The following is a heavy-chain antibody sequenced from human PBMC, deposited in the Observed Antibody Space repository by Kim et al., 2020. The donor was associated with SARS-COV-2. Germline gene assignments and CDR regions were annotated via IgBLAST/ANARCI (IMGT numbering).Heavy chain of an antibody. D-gene: IGHD3-16*02. Sequence: GGSLRLSCAASEFTFSEYTMTWVRQAPGKGLEWVSAISRSGDMTFYAASVKGRFTISRDNSRNTLYLQMNNLRVEDTAIYYCAKGGWGSWHYTLDYCGQG. V-gene: IGHV3-23*01. CDR1: EFTFSEYT. CDR3: AKGGWGSWHYTLDY. J-gene: IGHJ4*02. CDR2: ISRSGDMT.